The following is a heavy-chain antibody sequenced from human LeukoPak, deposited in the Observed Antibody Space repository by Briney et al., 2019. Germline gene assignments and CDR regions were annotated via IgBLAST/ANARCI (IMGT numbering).Heavy chain of an antibody. V-gene: IGHV4-59*08. CDR2: IYYSGST. D-gene: IGHD4-17*01. Sequence: PSETLSLTCTVSGGSISSYYWSWIRQPPGKGLEWIGYIYYSGSTNYNPSLKSRVTISVDTSKNQFSLKLSSVTAADTAVYYCASLPYGASRTDYWGQGTLVTVSS. J-gene: IGHJ4*02. CDR3: ASLPYGASRTDY. CDR1: GGSISSYY.